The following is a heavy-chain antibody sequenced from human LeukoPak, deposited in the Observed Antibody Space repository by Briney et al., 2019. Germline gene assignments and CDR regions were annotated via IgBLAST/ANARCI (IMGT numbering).Heavy chain of an antibody. CDR3: AKDTGQWPVRTFDS. CDR1: GFTFSDYY. V-gene: IGHV3-11*05. J-gene: IGHJ4*02. Sequence: PGGSLRLSCAASGFTFSDYYMSWIRQAPGRGLEWVSYISWDSSYTSYADSVKGRFTISRDNSKNTLYLQMNSLRAEDTAVYSCAKDTGQWPVRTFDSWGQGTLVTVSS. CDR2: ISWDSSYT. D-gene: IGHD6-19*01.